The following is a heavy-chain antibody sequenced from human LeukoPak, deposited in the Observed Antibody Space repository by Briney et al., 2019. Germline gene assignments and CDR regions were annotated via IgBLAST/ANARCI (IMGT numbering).Heavy chain of an antibody. D-gene: IGHD2-15*01. J-gene: IGHJ4*02. CDR1: GYIFTSYY. Sequence: EASVKVSCKASGYIFTSYYLHWVRQAPGQGLEWMGIINPRDGSTKYAQRFQGRLTVTRDTSTSTVYMELQNLTSDDTAVYYCARADIIVVAAATPVGSAFEYWGQGALITVS. V-gene: IGHV1-46*01. CDR3: ARADIIVVAAATPVGSAFEY. CDR2: INPRDGST.